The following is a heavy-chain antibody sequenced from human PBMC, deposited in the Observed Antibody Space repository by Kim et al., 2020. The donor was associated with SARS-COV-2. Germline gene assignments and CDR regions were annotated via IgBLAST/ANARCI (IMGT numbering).Heavy chain of an antibody. CDR1: GASINRGGYY. CDR2: ISYSGST. D-gene: IGHD3-16*02. Sequence: SETLSLTCTVSGASINRGGYYWSWIRQHPGKGLEWIGHISYSGSTYYNPSLKSRVTISVETSKNQFSLKLTAMTAADTAVYYSARVRGDGWDSYRYSVEALDYWGQGALVTVSS. J-gene: IGHJ4*02. CDR3: ARVRGDGWDSYRYSVEALDY. V-gene: IGHV4-31*03.